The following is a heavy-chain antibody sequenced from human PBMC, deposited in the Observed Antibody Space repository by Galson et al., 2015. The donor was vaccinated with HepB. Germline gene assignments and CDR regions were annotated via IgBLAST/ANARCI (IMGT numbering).Heavy chain of an antibody. CDR3: ARDLPFGYGGGLDY. V-gene: IGHV3-74*01. CDR2: INSDGSST. Sequence: SLRLSCAASGFTFSSYSMNWVRQAPGKGLVWVSRINSDGSSTSYADSVKGRFTISRDNAKNTLYLQMNSLRAEDTAVYYCARDLPFGYGGGLDYWGQGTLVTVSS. D-gene: IGHD3-10*01. J-gene: IGHJ4*02. CDR1: GFTFSSYS.